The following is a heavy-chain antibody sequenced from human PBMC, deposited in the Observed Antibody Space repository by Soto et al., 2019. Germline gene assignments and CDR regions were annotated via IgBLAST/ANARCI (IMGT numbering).Heavy chain of an antibody. V-gene: IGHV4-31*03. Sequence: SETLSLTCTVSGGSISSGGYYWSWIRQHPGKGLEWIGYIYYSGSTYYNPSLKSRVTISVDTSKNQFSLKLSSVTAADTAVYYCARVGWFKTTVVTSYYYYGMDVWGQGTTVTVSS. CDR3: ARVGWFKTTVVTSYYYYGMDV. D-gene: IGHD4-17*01. CDR2: IYYSGST. CDR1: GGSISSGGYY. J-gene: IGHJ6*02.